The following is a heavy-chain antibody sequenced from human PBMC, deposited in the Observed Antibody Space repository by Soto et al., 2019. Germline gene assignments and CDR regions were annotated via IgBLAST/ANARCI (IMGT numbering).Heavy chain of an antibody. V-gene: IGHV3-11*01. D-gene: IGHD1-26*01. CDR2: ISSSGSTI. CDR1: GFTFSDYY. Sequence: GGSLRLSCAASGFTFSDYYMSWIRQAPGKGLEWVSYISSSGSTIYYADSVKGRFTISRDNAKNSLYLQMNSLRAEDTAVYYCAVADGSYREIYYMDVWGKGTTVTVSS. J-gene: IGHJ6*03. CDR3: AVADGSYREIYYMDV.